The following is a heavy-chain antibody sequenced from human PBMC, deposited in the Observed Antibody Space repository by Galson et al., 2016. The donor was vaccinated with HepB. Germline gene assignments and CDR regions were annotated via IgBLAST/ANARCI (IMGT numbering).Heavy chain of an antibody. V-gene: IGHV5-51*01. D-gene: IGHD1-26*01. Sequence: QSGAEVKEPGQSLKISCKGSGDNFNTYWVGWVRQLPGKGLEWMGVIYPGDSDTRYSPSFEGQVTISVDKSISTAYLQWSSLKASDTAMYYWAGGIYGSVKVGFCLDYWGQGTLVTVSA. CDR1: GDNFNTYW. CDR2: IYPGDSDT. J-gene: IGHJ4*02. CDR3: AGGIYGSVKVGFCLDY.